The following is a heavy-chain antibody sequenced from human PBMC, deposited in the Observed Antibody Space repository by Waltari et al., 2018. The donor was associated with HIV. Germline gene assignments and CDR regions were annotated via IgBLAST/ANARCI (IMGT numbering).Heavy chain of an antibody. J-gene: IGHJ4*02. D-gene: IGHD3-22*01. CDR2: IKQDESEK. V-gene: IGHV3-7*01. Sequence: EVQLVESGGGLVQPGGSLRLSCAASEFTFKNYCMTWVRQAPGKGLEWVANIKQDESEKYYVDSVKGRFTISRDNAKNSLFLQMNSLRAEDTAVYYCAREALYDSSGYYFDYWGQGTLVTVSS. CDR3: AREALYDSSGYYFDY. CDR1: EFTFKNYC.